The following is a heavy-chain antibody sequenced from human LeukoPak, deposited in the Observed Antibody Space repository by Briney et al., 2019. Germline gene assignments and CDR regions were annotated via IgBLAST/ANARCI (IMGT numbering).Heavy chain of an antibody. V-gene: IGHV3-11*01. CDR3: TRDPRRFDY. J-gene: IGHJ4*02. CDR2: ISPSGTDI. CDR1: GFTFTDTY. Sequence: PGGSLRLSCAVSGFTFTDTYMTWIRQAPGKGLESLSYISPSGTDISYADSVKGRFTISRDNAKNSLYLQMNSLRAEDTAVYYCTRDPRRFDYWGQGTPVTVSS.